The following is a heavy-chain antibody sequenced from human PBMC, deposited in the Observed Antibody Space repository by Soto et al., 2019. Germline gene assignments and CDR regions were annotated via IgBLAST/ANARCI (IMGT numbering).Heavy chain of an antibody. CDR2: IIPKFDAT. J-gene: IGHJ6*02. D-gene: IGHD2-21*02. V-gene: IGHV1-69*13. Sequence: GASVKVSCKASGDTFSSYAITWVRQAPGQGLEWMGGIIPKFDATNYAQKFQDRVRITADESTSTAYMELSSLRSEDTAVYYCAVHYCGVDCYRTYYYYGMDVWGQGTTVTVSS. CDR1: GDTFSSYA. CDR3: AVHYCGVDCYRTYYYYGMDV.